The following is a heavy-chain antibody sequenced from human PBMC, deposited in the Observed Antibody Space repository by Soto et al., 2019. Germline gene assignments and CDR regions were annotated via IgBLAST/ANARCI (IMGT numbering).Heavy chain of an antibody. CDR2: ISDVHSS. V-gene: IGHV3-23*01. CDR1: GRNFRTFP. Sequence: LRLSCAASGRNFRTFPMTWVRQAPGKGLEWVSTISDVHSSYYADSVKGRFTVSRDNSKSTLFLQMNSLRAEDTAVYYCAKSRDLGWSDSGHFDTWGQGTLVTVS. D-gene: IGHD3-3*01. J-gene: IGHJ4*02. CDR3: AKSRDLGWSDSGHFDT.